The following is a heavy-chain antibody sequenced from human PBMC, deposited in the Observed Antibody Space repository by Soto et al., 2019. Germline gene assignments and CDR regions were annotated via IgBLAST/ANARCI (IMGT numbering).Heavy chain of an antibody. CDR2: INAGNGNT. CDR3: ARVVYYGSSFYYFDY. Sequence: GASVKVSCKASGYTFTSYAMHWVRQAPGQRLEWMGWINAGNGNTKYSQKFQGGVTITRDTSASTAYMELSSLRSEDTAVYYCARVVYYGSSFYYFDYWGQGTLVTVSS. V-gene: IGHV1-3*01. D-gene: IGHD6-6*01. J-gene: IGHJ4*02. CDR1: GYTFTSYA.